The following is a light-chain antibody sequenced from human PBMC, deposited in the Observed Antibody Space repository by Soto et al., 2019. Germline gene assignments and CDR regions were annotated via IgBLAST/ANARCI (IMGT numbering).Light chain of an antibody. CDR3: QQYNKWPLT. J-gene: IGKJ3*01. CDR2: SAS. Sequence: EIVTTQSPVTLSVSPGERATLSCTASQSVNNNVAWYQQKPGHTPRLLIYSASIGATGTPARFSGSGSGSDFTLTISSLQSEDFAVYYCQQYNKWPLTFGPGTKVDI. V-gene: IGKV3-15*01. CDR1: QSVNNN.